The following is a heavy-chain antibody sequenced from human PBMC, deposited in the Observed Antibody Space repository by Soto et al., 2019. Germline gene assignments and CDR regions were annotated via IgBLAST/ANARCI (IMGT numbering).Heavy chain of an antibody. D-gene: IGHD3-16*01. Sequence: PGRSQRLPCAASGCNFVHHAMSWVRQAPGTGLEWVSAVSGSGGCTYYADSVKGRFTISRDNSKNTLSLQMNSLRVEDTAVSYCVTEGGDASSLVDNYFDYRRQGALVTVSS. J-gene: IGHJ4*02. CDR1: GCNFVHHA. CDR3: VTEGGDASSLVDNYFDY. V-gene: IGHV3-23*01. CDR2: VSGSGGCT.